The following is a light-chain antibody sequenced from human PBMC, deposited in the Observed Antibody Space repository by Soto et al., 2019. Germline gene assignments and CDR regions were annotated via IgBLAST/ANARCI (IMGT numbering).Light chain of an antibody. J-gene: IGLJ1*01. CDR2: GNN. Sequence: QSVLTQPPSVSGAPGQRVTLSCTGSSSNIGAGYDVHWYQLLPGTAPKLLIYGNNNRPSGVPDRFSGSKSGTSASLAITGLQAEDEPDYYCQSYDSSLSGSVFGTGTKVTVL. V-gene: IGLV1-40*01. CDR3: QSYDSSLSGSV. CDR1: SSNIGAGYD.